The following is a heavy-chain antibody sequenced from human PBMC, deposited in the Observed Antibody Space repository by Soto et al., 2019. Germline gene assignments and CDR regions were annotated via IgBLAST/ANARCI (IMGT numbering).Heavy chain of an antibody. Sequence: QVQLVESGGGLVKPGGSLRLSCAASGFTFSDYYMSWIRQAPGKGLEWVSYISSSSSYTNYADSVKGRFTISRDNAKNSLYLQMNSLRAEDTAVYYCAREAYEYVWGSYRYTNDYWGQGTLVTVSS. D-gene: IGHD3-16*02. CDR2: ISSSSSYT. J-gene: IGHJ4*02. CDR1: GFTFSDYY. CDR3: AREAYEYVWGSYRYTNDY. V-gene: IGHV3-11*06.